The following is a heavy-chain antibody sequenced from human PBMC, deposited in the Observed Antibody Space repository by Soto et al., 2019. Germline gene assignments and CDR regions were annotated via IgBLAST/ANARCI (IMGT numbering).Heavy chain of an antibody. CDR3: TRDFSGSLVVAATPYIDAFDI. V-gene: IGHV3-49*04. CDR2: IRSKAYGGTT. Sequence: EVQLVESGGGLVQPGRSLRLSCTASGFTFGDYAMSWVRQAPGKGLEWVGFIRSKAYGGTTEYAASVKGRFTISRDDSKSIAYLQMNSLKTEDTAVYYCTRDFSGSLVVAATPYIDAFDIWGQGTMVTVSS. D-gene: IGHD2-15*01. CDR1: GFTFGDYA. J-gene: IGHJ3*02.